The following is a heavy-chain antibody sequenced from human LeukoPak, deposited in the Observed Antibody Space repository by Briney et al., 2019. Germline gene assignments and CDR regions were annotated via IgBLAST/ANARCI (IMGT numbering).Heavy chain of an antibody. CDR3: AKARQWLVDAFDI. V-gene: IGHV3-23*01. CDR1: GFTFSSYG. J-gene: IGHJ3*02. Sequence: GGSLRLSCAASGFTFSSYGMSWVRQAPGKGLEWVSAISGSGGSTYYADSVKGRFTISRDNSKNTLYLQMNSLRAEDTAVYYCAKARQWLVDAFDIWGQGTMVTVSS. CDR2: ISGSGGST. D-gene: IGHD6-19*01.